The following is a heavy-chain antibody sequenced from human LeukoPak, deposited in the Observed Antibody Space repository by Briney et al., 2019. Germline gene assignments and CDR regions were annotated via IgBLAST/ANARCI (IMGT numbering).Heavy chain of an antibody. J-gene: IGHJ4*02. CDR1: GLEFSNYW. D-gene: IGHD4/OR15-4a*01. Sequence: GGSLSLPCVPSGLEFSNYWMLWVRQAPGKGLEWVANIKEDGGETYYVDSVKGRFTISRDNAKNSLDLQMNSLRDEDTVVYYCARRKEVQTTFDYWGQGTLVTVSS. V-gene: IGHV3-7*01. CDR3: ARRKEVQTTFDY. CDR2: IKEDGGET.